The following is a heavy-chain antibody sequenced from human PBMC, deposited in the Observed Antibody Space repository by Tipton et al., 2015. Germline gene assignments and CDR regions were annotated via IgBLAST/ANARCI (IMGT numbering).Heavy chain of an antibody. D-gene: IGHD5-24*01. CDR1: AYSISSDYY. CDR2: ISYSGST. Sequence: TLSLTCAVSAYSISSDYYWGWIRQPPGKGLEWIGYISYSGSTHYNPSLKSRVTISVDTSKNQFSLTLNSVTAADTAVYYCARDLEHGMDVWGHGTTVTVSS. J-gene: IGHJ6*02. CDR3: ARDLEHGMDV. V-gene: IGHV4-61*01.